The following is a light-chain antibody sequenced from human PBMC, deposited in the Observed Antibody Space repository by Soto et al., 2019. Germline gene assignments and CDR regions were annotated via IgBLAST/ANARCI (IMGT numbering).Light chain of an antibody. Sequence: DIQMTQSPSTLSASLGSRVTITCRASQSVRSWLAWYQQKPGRSPKLLIYDASSLQGGVPSRFSGSGFGTEFTLTVTSLQADDFETYYCQHYSNYSFTLGPGTKVDIK. CDR3: QHYSNYSFT. CDR1: QSVRSW. J-gene: IGKJ3*01. CDR2: DAS. V-gene: IGKV1-5*01.